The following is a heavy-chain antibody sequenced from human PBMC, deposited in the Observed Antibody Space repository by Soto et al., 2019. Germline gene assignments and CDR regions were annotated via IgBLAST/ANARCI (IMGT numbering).Heavy chain of an antibody. D-gene: IGHD3-16*01. J-gene: IGHJ4*02. CDR3: VCGGNFFIY. V-gene: IGHV3-7*01. Sequence: EVQLVESGGGLVQPGGSLRLSCAASGFTFSTYWMTWVRQPPGKGLEWVANMDQDGSERYCVDSVRVRFTVSRDNAKNSLYLQMHSLRAEDTAVYYCVCGGNFFIYWGQGTLVTVSP. CDR1: GFTFSTYW. CDR2: MDQDGSER.